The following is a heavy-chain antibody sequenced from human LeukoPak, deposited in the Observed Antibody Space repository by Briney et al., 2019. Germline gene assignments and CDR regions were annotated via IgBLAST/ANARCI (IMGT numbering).Heavy chain of an antibody. D-gene: IGHD1-14*01. CDR1: GFDFSTYA. J-gene: IGHJ1*01. CDR3: VIKPGQ. V-gene: IGHV3-64*01. Sequence: GGSLRQTSAASGFDFSTYAMHWVRLTPGKGLEFVSAISKSGDDTSYGNDVKGRFTISRDSIKNTVDLEMGSLRVDDTGIYYCVIKPGQWGQGTVVTVSS. CDR2: ISKSGDDT.